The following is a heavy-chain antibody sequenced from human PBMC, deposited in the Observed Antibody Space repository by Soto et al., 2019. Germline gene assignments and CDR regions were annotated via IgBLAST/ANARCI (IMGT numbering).Heavy chain of an antibody. J-gene: IGHJ4*02. V-gene: IGHV3-30*18. CDR1: GFTFSAYG. D-gene: IGHD3-22*01. Sequence: QAQLVESGGGVVQPGESLRLSCEVSGFTFSAYGMHWVRQAPGKGLEWVAAISHDGTNKNYGDSVKGRFTISRDNSKKTLYLQMNSLRPEDTALYYCAKDVYYYSRSGYYIFDSWGQGTLVTVSS. CDR3: AKDVYYYSRSGYYIFDS. CDR2: ISHDGTNK.